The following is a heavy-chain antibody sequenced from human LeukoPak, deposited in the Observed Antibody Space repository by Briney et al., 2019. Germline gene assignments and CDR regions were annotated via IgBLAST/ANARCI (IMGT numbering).Heavy chain of an antibody. V-gene: IGHV3-74*01. Sequence: GGSLRLSCAASGFTFSSYWMHWVRQAPGKGLVWVSRINSDGSSTSYADSVKGRFTISRDNAKNTLYLQMNSLRAEDTAVYYCARGAVNMVRGVTTYNYYYYMDVWGKGTTVTISS. J-gene: IGHJ6*03. D-gene: IGHD3-10*01. CDR1: GFTFSSYW. CDR3: ARGAVNMVRGVTTYNYYYYMDV. CDR2: INSDGSST.